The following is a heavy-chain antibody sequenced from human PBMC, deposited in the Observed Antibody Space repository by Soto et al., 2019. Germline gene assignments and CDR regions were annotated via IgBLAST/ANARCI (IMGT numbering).Heavy chain of an antibody. D-gene: IGHD3-22*01. CDR2: ISYDGSNK. Sequence: QVQLVESGGGVVQPGRSLRLSCAASGFTFSSYGMHWVRQAPGKGLEWVAVISYDGSNKYYADSVKGRFTISRDNSKNTLYLQMNSLRAEDTAVYYCAKVPYDSSGYYSHWGQGTLVTVSS. J-gene: IGHJ4*02. CDR3: AKVPYDSSGYYSH. CDR1: GFTFSSYG. V-gene: IGHV3-30*18.